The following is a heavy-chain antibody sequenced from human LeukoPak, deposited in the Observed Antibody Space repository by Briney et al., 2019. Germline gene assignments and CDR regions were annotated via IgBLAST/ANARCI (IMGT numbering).Heavy chain of an antibody. CDR1: AGSIRGYY. V-gene: IGHV4-59*01. D-gene: IGHD2-15*01. J-gene: IGHJ4*02. CDR2: IYYTGNT. Sequence: SDTLSLTCTVSAGSIRGYYWTWIRQPPAKGREGSGNIYYTGNTDYNRSLKSRVTISIDTSKTQFSLKLSSVTAADTALYYCARERVIATTDDAFDIWGQGTLVTVSS. CDR3: ARERVIATTDDAFDI.